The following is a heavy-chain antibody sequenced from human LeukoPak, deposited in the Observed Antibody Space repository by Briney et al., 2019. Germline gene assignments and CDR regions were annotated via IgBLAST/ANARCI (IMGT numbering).Heavy chain of an antibody. CDR3: ARDQYDFWSGYSA. CDR1: GYTFTGYY. V-gene: IGHV1-2*02. J-gene: IGHJ5*02. D-gene: IGHD3-3*01. CDR2: INPNSGGT. Sequence: ASVKVSCKASGYTFTGYYMHWVRQAPGQGLEWMGWINPNSGGTNYAQKFQGRVTMTRDTSISTAYTELSRLRSDDTAVYYCARDQYDFWSGYSAWGQGTLVTVSS.